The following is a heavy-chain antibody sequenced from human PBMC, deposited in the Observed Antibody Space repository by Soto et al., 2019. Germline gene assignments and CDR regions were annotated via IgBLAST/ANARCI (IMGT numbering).Heavy chain of an antibody. D-gene: IGHD3-22*01. Sequence: SETLSLTCAVSGYSISSSNWWGWIRQPPGKGLEWIGYIYYSGSTYYNPSLKSRVTISVDTSKNQFSLKLSSVTAADTAVYYCARVNDYYDSSGYYGTRYYFDYWGQGTLVTVSS. V-gene: IGHV4-28*03. CDR2: IYYSGST. J-gene: IGHJ4*02. CDR3: ARVNDYYDSSGYYGTRYYFDY. CDR1: GYSISSSNW.